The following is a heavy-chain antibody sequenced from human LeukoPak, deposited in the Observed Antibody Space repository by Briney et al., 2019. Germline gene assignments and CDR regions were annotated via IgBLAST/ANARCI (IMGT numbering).Heavy chain of an antibody. Sequence: GGSLRLSCAASGFTFSSYAMSWVRQAPGKGLEWVSAISGSGGSTYYADSVKGRFTISRDNSKNTLYLQMNSLRAEDTAVYYCAKGDCYDSIGRSYCHYYMDVWGKGTTVTVSS. V-gene: IGHV3-23*01. D-gene: IGHD3-22*01. CDR3: AKGDCYDSIGRSYCHYYMDV. CDR1: GFTFSSYA. CDR2: ISGSGGST. J-gene: IGHJ6*03.